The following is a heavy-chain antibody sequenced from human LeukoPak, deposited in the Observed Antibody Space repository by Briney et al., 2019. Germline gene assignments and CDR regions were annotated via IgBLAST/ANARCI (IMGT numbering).Heavy chain of an antibody. Sequence: PGGSLRLSCAGSGFSFSSYGMHWVRQAPGKGLEWMAFIRSDGSNKYYADSVKGRFTISRDNSKNTLYLQMNSLRAEDTAVYYCARGPHDYGDYGYYYYYMDVWGKGTTVTISS. V-gene: IGHV3-30*02. CDR3: ARGPHDYGDYGYYYYYMDV. CDR1: GFSFSSYG. J-gene: IGHJ6*03. CDR2: IRSDGSNK. D-gene: IGHD4-17*01.